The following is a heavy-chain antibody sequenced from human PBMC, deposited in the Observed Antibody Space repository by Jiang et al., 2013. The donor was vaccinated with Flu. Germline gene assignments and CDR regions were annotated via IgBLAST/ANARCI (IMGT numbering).Heavy chain of an antibody. CDR3: ASQHWDHGVGSYYMSH. D-gene: IGHD3-10*01. Sequence: PGLVKPSETLSLSCSVSGDSIISENSYWGWTRQPPGKGLEWIGSIYYSGTTYYNPSLKGRVTMSVDTSKKQFSLRLSSVSAADTAVYYCASQHWDHGVGSYYMSHWGQGALVTVSS. CDR2: IYYSGTT. J-gene: IGHJ4*02. V-gene: IGHV4-39*07. CDR1: GDSIISENSY.